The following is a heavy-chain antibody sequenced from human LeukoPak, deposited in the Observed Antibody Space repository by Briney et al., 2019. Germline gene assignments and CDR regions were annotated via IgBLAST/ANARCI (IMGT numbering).Heavy chain of an antibody. D-gene: IGHD1-1*01. Sequence: HGESLKISCKASGYSFSTYWIGWVRQMPGKGLEWMGIIYPGDSDTRYSPSFQGQVTISVDKFISTAYLQWSSLKASDTAMYYCARCGTIGTGGHYWGQGTLVTVSS. J-gene: IGHJ4*02. CDR2: IYPGDSDT. CDR3: ARCGTIGTGGHY. V-gene: IGHV5-51*01. CDR1: GYSFSTYW.